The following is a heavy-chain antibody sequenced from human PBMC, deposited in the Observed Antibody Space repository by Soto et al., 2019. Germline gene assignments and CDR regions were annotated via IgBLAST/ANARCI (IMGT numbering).Heavy chain of an antibody. V-gene: IGHV3-7*04. CDR3: ARGAGSYFRRVVGAFDI. D-gene: IGHD3-10*01. Sequence: GGSLRLSCTASGFSVSSYWMSWVRQAPGKGLEWVANIKQDGSEKYYVDSVKGRFTISRDNAKNSLYLRMNSLRAEDTAVYYCARGAGSYFRRVVGAFDIWGQGTMVTVSS. CDR2: IKQDGSEK. CDR1: GFSVSSYW. J-gene: IGHJ3*02.